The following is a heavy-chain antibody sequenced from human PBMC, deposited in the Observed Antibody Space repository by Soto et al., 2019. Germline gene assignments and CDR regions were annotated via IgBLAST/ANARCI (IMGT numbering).Heavy chain of an antibody. CDR2: MNPNSGNT. V-gene: IGHV1-8*01. Sequence: QVQLVQSGAEVKKPGASVKVSCKASGYTFTSYDINWVRQATGQGLEWMGWMNPNSGNTGYAQKFQGRVTMTMNSSISTAYMELSSLRSEDTAVYYCPVRDDRRYCSGGSCYYYYYYGMDVWCQGTTVTVSS. CDR1: GYTFTSYD. D-gene: IGHD2-15*01. J-gene: IGHJ6*02. CDR3: PVRDDRRYCSGGSCYYYYYYGMDV.